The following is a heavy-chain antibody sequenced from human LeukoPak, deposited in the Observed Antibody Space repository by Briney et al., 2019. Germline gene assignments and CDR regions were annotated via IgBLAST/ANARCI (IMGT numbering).Heavy chain of an antibody. CDR3: ARGYGDRLDCFDP. V-gene: IGHV3-15*01. Sequence: GGSLSLSCAASGFTFSNAWMSWVRQAPGKGLEWVGRIKSKTDGGTTDYAAPVKGRFSISRDDSKNTLYLQINSLKTEDTAVYYCARGYGDRLDCFDPWGQGTLVTVSS. D-gene: IGHD4-17*01. J-gene: IGHJ5*02. CDR2: IKSKTDGGTT. CDR1: GFTFSNAW.